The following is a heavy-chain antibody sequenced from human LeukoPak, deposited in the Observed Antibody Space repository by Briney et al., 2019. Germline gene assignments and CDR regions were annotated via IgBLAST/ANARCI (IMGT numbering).Heavy chain of an antibody. CDR3: ATRGWGSNH. D-gene: IGHD3-16*01. CDR1: GGPFSGYY. CDR2: INHSGST. V-gene: IGHV4-34*01. Sequence: SETLSLTCAVYGGPFSGYYWSWIRQPPGKRLEWIGEINHSGSTNYNPSLKSRVTISVDTSKNQFSLKLSSVTAADTAVYYCATRGWGSNHWGQGTLVTVSS. J-gene: IGHJ1*01.